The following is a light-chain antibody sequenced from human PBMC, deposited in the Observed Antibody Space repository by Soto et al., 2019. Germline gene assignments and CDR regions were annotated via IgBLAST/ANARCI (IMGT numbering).Light chain of an antibody. CDR2: SAS. J-gene: IGKJ1*01. CDR3: LQVDVYPWT. CDR1: QCIRTY. Sequence: IHLTQSPSSLSASVGDRVTITCRASQCIRTYLAWYQQKPGKAPKLLIYSASTLQSGVPSRFSGSGSGTDFTLTISSLQPEDFATYYCLQVDVYPWTFGQGTKVDIK. V-gene: IGKV1-9*01.